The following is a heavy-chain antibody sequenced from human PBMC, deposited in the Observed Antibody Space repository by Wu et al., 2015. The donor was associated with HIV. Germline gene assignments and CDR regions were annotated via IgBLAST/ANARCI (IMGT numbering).Heavy chain of an antibody. D-gene: IGHD2-2*01. CDR1: WVLQWLL. CDR3: ARAGNCSSTSCYELDY. CDR2: INHSGST. V-gene: IGHV4-34*01. J-gene: IGHJ4*02. Sequence: QVQLQQWGGRTVEAFGDPVPHLRCLWWVLQWLLLELDPPAPGKGLEWIGEINHSGSTNYNPSLKSRVTISVDTPKNQFSLKLSSVTAADTAVYYCARAGNCSSTSCYELDYWGQGTLVTVSS.